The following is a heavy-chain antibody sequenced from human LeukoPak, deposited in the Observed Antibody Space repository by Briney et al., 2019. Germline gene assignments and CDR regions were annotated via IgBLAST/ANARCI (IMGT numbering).Heavy chain of an antibody. CDR2: ISGSGSSS. CDR1: GFTFRSYA. D-gene: IGHD3-22*01. V-gene: IGHV3-23*01. Sequence: QPGVSLRLFCAASGFTFRSYAMSWVRQAPGKGLEWVSSISGSGSSSYYADSVKGRFTISRDSSKNTLYLQMNSLRAEDTAVYYCAKEKYYYDSSGSKFIDYWGQGTLVTVSS. CDR3: AKEKYYYDSSGSKFIDY. J-gene: IGHJ4*02.